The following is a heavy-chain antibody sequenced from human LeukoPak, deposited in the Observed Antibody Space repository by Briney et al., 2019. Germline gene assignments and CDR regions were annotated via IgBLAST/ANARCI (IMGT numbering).Heavy chain of an antibody. CDR2: IYYSGST. J-gene: IGHJ6*02. D-gene: IGHD3-3*01. Sequence: SETLSLTCTVSGGSISSSSYYWGWIRQPPGKGLEWIGSIYYSGSTYYNPSLKSRVTISVDTSKNQFSLKLSSVTAADTAVYYCAREGPSFWSGPDYGMDVWGQGTTVTVSS. V-gene: IGHV4-39*01. CDR3: AREGPSFWSGPDYGMDV. CDR1: GGSISSSSYY.